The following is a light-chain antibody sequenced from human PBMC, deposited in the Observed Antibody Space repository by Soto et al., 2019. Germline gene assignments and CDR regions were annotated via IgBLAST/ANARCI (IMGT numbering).Light chain of an antibody. J-gene: IGKJ1*01. CDR1: QSISSD. V-gene: IGKV1-39*01. CDR2: AAS. Sequence: DIPMTQSPSSLSASVGDRVTITCRASQSISSDLNWYMQKPGKAPQLLIFAASGLHSGVPSRFSGSGSGTDFTLTISSLQSEDFATYYCHQGYSTPQTFGQGTKVEIK. CDR3: HQGYSTPQT.